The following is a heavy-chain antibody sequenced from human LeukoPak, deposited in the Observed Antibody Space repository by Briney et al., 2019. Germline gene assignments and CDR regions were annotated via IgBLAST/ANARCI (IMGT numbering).Heavy chain of an antibody. CDR1: GFTFSRYW. CDR3: ARVSCTNGVCYGFDY. J-gene: IGHJ4*02. D-gene: IGHD2-8*01. Sequence: GGSLRLSCAASGFTFSRYWISWVRQAPGKGLEWVANIKRDGSEKYYVDSVKGRFTISRDNAKNSLYLQMNSLRGEDTAVYYCARVSCTNGVCYGFDYWGQGTLVTVSS. CDR2: IKRDGSEK. V-gene: IGHV3-7*01.